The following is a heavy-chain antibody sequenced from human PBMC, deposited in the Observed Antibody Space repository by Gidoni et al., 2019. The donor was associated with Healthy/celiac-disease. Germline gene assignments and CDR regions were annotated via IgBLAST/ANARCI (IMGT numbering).Heavy chain of an antibody. CDR2: ISSSSSYT. J-gene: IGHJ6*02. D-gene: IGHD5-12*01. CDR3: ARDRWGGYDPALDGMDV. Sequence: QVQLVESGGGLVKPGGSLRLSCAASGFTFSDYYMSCIRQAPGKGLGWVSYISSSSSYTNYADSVKGRFTISRDNAKNSLYLQMNSLRAEDTAVYYCARDRWGGYDPALDGMDVWGQGTTVTVSS. CDR1: GFTFSDYY. V-gene: IGHV3-11*05.